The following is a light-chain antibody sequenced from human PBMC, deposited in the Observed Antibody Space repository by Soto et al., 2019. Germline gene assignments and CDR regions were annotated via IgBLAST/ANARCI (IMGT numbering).Light chain of an antibody. V-gene: IGKV1-39*01. Sequence: DIQMTQPPSSQSASVGDRVTITCRASQSINSYLNWYQQKPGKAPKLLIYAASSLQSGVPSRFSGSGSETDFTLTITSLQPDDFATYYCQQSFSTPRTFGQGTRVDI. CDR1: QSINSY. CDR3: QQSFSTPRT. CDR2: AAS. J-gene: IGKJ1*01.